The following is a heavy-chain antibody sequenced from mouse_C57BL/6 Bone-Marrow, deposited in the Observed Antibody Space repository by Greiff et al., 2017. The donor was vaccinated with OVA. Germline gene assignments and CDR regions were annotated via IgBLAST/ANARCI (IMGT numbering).Heavy chain of an antibody. J-gene: IGHJ2*01. V-gene: IGHV1-61*01. D-gene: IGHD1-1*01. CDR1: GYTFTSYW. CDR3: ARGSYYYGSSWDY. Sequence: QVQLQQSGAELVRPGSSVKLSCKASGYTFTSYWMDWVKQRPGQGLEWIGNIYPSDSETHYNQKFKDKATLTVDKSSSTAYMQLSSLTSEDSAVYYCARGSYYYGSSWDYWGQGTTLTVSS. CDR2: IYPSDSET.